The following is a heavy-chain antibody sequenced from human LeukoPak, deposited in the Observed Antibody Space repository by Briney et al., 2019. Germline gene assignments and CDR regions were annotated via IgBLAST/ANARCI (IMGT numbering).Heavy chain of an antibody. J-gene: IGHJ4*02. V-gene: IGHV4-59*08. CDR3: ARQGYSAYEILDY. CDR2: IYYSGST. D-gene: IGHD5-12*01. CDR1: GGSISSYY. Sequence: SETLSLTCTVSGGSISSYYWSWIRQPPGKGLEWIGYIYYSGSTDYNPSLRSRVTISVDASKNQFSLKLSSVTAADTAVYYCARQGYSAYEILDYWGQGTLVTVSS.